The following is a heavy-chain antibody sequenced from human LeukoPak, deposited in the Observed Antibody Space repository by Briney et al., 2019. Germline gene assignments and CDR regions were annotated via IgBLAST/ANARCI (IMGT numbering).Heavy chain of an antibody. CDR2: ISGSGGST. Sequence: GGSLRLSCAASGFTFSSYTMSWVRQAPGKGLEWVSTISGSGGSTYYADSVKGRFTASRDSSKNTLYLQMNSLRVEDTAVYYCAKDDRYYGSGSLYWGQGALVTVSS. J-gene: IGHJ4*02. CDR1: GFTFSSYT. CDR3: AKDDRYYGSGSLY. V-gene: IGHV3-23*01. D-gene: IGHD3-10*01.